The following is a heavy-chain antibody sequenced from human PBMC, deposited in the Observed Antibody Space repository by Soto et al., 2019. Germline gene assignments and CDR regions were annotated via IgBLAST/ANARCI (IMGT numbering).Heavy chain of an antibody. Sequence: QLQLQESGPGLVKPSETLSLTCTVSGGSISSSSYYWGWIRQPPGKGLEWIGSIYYSGSTYYNPSLKSRVTISVDTSKNQFSLKLSSVTAADTAVYYCASPILTVTTGSRFDYWGQGTLVTVSS. CDR2: IYYSGST. CDR3: ASPILTVTTGSRFDY. V-gene: IGHV4-39*01. J-gene: IGHJ4*02. D-gene: IGHD4-17*01. CDR1: GGSISSSSYY.